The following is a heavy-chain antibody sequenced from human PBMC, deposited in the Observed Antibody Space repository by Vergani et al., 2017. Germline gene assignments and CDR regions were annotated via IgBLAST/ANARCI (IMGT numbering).Heavy chain of an antibody. Sequence: QVQLVQSGAEVKKPGSSVKVSCKASGGTFSSYAISWVRQAPGQGLEWMGGIITIFGTANYAQTFQGRVTITADESTRTAYMELSSLRSEDTAVYYCASEETALTPYWFSYWGQGTLVTVSS. CDR2: IITIFGTA. CDR3: ASEETALTPYWFSY. J-gene: IGHJ4*02. D-gene: IGHD5-18*01. CDR1: GGTFSSYA. V-gene: IGHV1-69*01.